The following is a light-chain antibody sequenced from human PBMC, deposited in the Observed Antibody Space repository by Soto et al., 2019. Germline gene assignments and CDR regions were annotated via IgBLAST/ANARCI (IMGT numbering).Light chain of an antibody. CDR3: TSYTTNSTVV. Sequence: QAVVTQPASVSGSPGQSITIPCTGTSSDIGRYNYVSWYQQHPGKAPKLIIYEVSNRPSGVSHRFSGSKSGNTASLTISGLQAEDETDFYCTSYTTNSTVVFGGGTKLTVL. V-gene: IGLV2-14*01. CDR2: EVS. CDR1: SSDIGRYNY. J-gene: IGLJ2*01.